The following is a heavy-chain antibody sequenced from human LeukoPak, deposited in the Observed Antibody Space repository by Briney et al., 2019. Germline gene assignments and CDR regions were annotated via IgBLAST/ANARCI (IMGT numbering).Heavy chain of an antibody. CDR1: GYTFTKQW. V-gene: IGHV1-18*01. Sequence: ASVKVSYKASGYTFTKQWRSLVREAPGQGLEWMGWISAYNGNTNYAQKLQGRVTMTTDTSTSTAYMELRSLRSDDTAVYYCARVILNPDPICPIKNWFGSWCQGTLVTVSS. J-gene: IGHJ5*01. CDR3: ARVILNPDPICPIKNWFGS. D-gene: IGHD3-3*01. CDR2: ISAYNGNT.